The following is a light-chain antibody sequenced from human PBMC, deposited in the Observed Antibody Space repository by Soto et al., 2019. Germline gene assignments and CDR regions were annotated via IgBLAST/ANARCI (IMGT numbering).Light chain of an antibody. Sequence: EIVLTQSPGTLSLSPGEGATLSCRASQSVGSSYLAWYQQRPGQAPRLLITGASNRATGVADRFSGSGSGTDFTLTISSLGPEDFAVYYCQQRYNWPPLTFGGGTTVEIK. V-gene: IGKV3D-20*02. CDR1: QSVGSSY. CDR2: GAS. CDR3: QQRYNWPPLT. J-gene: IGKJ4*01.